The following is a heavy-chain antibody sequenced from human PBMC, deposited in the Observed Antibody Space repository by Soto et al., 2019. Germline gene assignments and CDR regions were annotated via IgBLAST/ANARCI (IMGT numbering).Heavy chain of an antibody. CDR3: ARGGPGRYIWNDRWFDP. V-gene: IGHV4-59*01. D-gene: IGHD1-1*01. CDR2: IYYSGST. J-gene: IGHJ5*02. CDR1: GGSISSYY. Sequence: QVQLQESGPGLVKPSETLSLTCTVSGGSISSYYWSWIRQPPGKGLEWIGYIYYSGSTNYNPSLKSRVTISVDTSKNQFSLKLSSVTAADTAVYYCARGGPGRYIWNDRWFDPWGQGTLVTVSS.